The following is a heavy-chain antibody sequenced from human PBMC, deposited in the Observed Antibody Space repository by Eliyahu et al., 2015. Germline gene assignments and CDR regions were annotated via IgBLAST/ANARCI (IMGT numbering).Heavy chain of an antibody. J-gene: IGHJ3*02. V-gene: IGHV6-1*01. CDR1: GXXVXSNSGA. D-gene: IGHD5-12*01. CDR3: ARGWLRGAFDI. CDR2: TYYQSKWYN. Sequence: QVQLQQSGPGLVKPSQTLSLXXAXXGXXVXSNSGAWNWIRQSPSRGLEWLGRTYYQSKWYNDYAVSVKSRIFINPDTSKNHFSLQLNSVTPEDTAVYYCARGWLRGAFDIWGQGTMVTVSS.